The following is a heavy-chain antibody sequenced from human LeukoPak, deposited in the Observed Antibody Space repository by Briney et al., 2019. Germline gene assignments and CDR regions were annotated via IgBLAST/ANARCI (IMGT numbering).Heavy chain of an antibody. CDR3: ARNHLGGYDSSGYRPKYYYYYMDV. CDR2: ISAYNGNT. Sequence: ASVKVSCKASGYTFTSYGISWVRQAPGQGLEWMGWISAYNGNTNYAQKLQGRVTMTTDTSTSTAYMELRSLRSDDTAVYYCARNHLGGYDSSGYRPKYYYYYMDVWDKGTTVTVSS. V-gene: IGHV1-18*01. D-gene: IGHD3-22*01. J-gene: IGHJ6*03. CDR1: GYTFTSYG.